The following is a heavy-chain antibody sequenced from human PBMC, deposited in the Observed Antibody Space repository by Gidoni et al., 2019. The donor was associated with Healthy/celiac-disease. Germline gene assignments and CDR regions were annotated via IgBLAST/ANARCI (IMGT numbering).Heavy chain of an antibody. CDR3: AKDGEDVVVTAKWDYFDY. D-gene: IGHD2-21*02. CDR1: GFTFSSYG. V-gene: IGHV3-30*18. CDR2: ISYDGSNK. Sequence: QVQLVESGGGVVQPGRSLRLPCAASGFTFSSYGMHWVRQAPGKGLEWVAVISYDGSNKYYADSVKGRFTISRDNSKNTLYLQMNSLRAEDTAVYYCAKDGEDVVVTAKWDYFDYWGQGTLVTVSS. J-gene: IGHJ4*02.